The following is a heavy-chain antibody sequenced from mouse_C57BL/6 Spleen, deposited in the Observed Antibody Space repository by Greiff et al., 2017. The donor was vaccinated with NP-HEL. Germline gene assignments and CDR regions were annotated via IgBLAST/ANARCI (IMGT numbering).Heavy chain of an antibody. CDR3: ARSLTGTGFDY. D-gene: IGHD4-1*01. CDR2: IDPSDSET. Sequence: QVQLQQPGAELVRPGSSVKLSCKASGYTFTSYWMHWVKQRPIQGLEWIGNIDPSDSETHYNQKFKDKATLTVDKSSSTAYMQLSSLTSEDSAVYYCARSLTGTGFDYWGQGTPLTVSS. CDR1: GYTFTSYW. J-gene: IGHJ2*01. V-gene: IGHV1-52*01.